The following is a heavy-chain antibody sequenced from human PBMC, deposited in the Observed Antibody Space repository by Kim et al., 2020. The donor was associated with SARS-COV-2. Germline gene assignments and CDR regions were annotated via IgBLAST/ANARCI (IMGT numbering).Heavy chain of an antibody. V-gene: IGHV3-23*01. CDR1: GFTFSSYA. D-gene: IGHD3-9*01. CDR3: AKEERTYDFVTGYQY. CDR2: ISGSGGST. Sequence: GGSLRLSCAASGFTFSSYAMSWVRQAPGKGLEWVSSISGSGGSTYYADSVKGRFTISRDNSKNRLYRQMNSLRAEDMAVYYCAKEERTYDFVTGYQYWGQGTLVTVSS. J-gene: IGHJ4*02.